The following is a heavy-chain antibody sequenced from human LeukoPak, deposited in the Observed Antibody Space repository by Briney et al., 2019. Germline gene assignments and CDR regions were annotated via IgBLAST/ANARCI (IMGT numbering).Heavy chain of an antibody. V-gene: IGHV1-18*01. CDR3: ARDGDCSSTSCYRPLDY. D-gene: IGHD2-2*01. CDR1: GYTFTSYG. CDR2: ISAYNGNT. Sequence: GASVKVSCKASGYTFTSYGISWVRQAPGQGLEWMGWISAYNGNTNYAQKLQGRVTMTTDTSTSTAYMELRSLRSDDTAVYYCARDGDCSSTSCYRPLDYWGQGTLVTVSS. J-gene: IGHJ4*02.